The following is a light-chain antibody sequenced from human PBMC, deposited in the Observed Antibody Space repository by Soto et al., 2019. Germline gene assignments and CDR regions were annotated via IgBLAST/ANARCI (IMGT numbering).Light chain of an antibody. CDR2: EDN. V-gene: IGLV6-57*01. CDR3: QSYDATNQV. Sequence: NFMLTQPHSVSESPGKTVIISCTRSSGSIASNYVQWYQQRPGSSPTTVIYEDNQRPSGVPDRFSGSIDSSSNSASLTISGRESQDEADYYCQSYDATNQVFGEGTKLTVL. J-gene: IGLJ3*02. CDR1: SGSIASNY.